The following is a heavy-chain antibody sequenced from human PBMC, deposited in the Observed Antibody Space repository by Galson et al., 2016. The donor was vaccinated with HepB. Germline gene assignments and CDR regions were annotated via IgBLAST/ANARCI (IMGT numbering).Heavy chain of an antibody. J-gene: IGHJ3*02. Sequence: SLRLSCAASEFTFSSYWMTWVRQTPGQGLEWVANIRRDATQKNYVDSVKGRFTISRDNAKNSLFLQMNSLRAEDTAVYYCARDLTPSFDSGTYYDAFDIWGQGTMVTVSS. CDR1: EFTFSSYW. D-gene: IGHD5-12*01. CDR2: IRRDATQK. CDR3: ARDLTPSFDSGTYYDAFDI. V-gene: IGHV3-7*01.